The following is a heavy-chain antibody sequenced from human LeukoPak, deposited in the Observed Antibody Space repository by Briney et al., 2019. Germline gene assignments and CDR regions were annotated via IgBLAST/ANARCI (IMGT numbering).Heavy chain of an antibody. V-gene: IGHV3-23*01. D-gene: IGHD5-12*01. J-gene: IGHJ4*02. CDR2: VSGVGCST. CDR1: GVASISSA. CDR3: AKDLDIVATITGN. Sequence: VYLRPFSAASGVASISSAMSWGPRIRQPGGEGLSGVSGVGCSTYYAGSVKGRFTISRDNSKNTLYLQMNSLRAEDTAVYYCAKDLDIVATITGNWGQGTLVTVSS.